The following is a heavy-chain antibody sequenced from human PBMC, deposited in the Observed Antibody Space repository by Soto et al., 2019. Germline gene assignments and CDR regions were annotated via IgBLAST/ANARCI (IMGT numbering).Heavy chain of an antibody. Sequence: GGSLRLSCAASGFTFSNAWMSRVRQAPGKGLEWVGRIKSKTDGGRTDYAAPVKGRFTISRDDSKNTLYLQMNSLKTEDTAVYYCTTDLESPTEPYFDYWGQGTLVTVSS. V-gene: IGHV3-15*01. CDR2: IKSKTDGGRT. CDR3: TTDLESPTEPYFDY. CDR1: GFTFSNAW. J-gene: IGHJ4*02.